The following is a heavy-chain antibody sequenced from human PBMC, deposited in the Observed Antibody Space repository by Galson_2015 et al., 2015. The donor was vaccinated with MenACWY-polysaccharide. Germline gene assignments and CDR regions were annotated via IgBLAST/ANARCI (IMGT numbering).Heavy chain of an antibody. CDR3: ARDNNNYEDY. Sequence: LSLTCRVSGGSIRSFFWSWIRHPPGQGLEWLGYVYYSGSTNYNPSLKSRVTRSLDTSKNQISLNLSSVTAADTAVYYCARDNNNYEDYWGQGTLVTVSS. CDR2: VYYSGST. CDR1: GGSIRSFF. D-gene: IGHD4-11*01. V-gene: IGHV4-59*01. J-gene: IGHJ4*02.